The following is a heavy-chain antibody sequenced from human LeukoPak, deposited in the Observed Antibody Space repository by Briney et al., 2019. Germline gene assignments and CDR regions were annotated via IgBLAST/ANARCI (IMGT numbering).Heavy chain of an antibody. D-gene: IGHD4-23*01. CDR1: GYSFTSYW. Sequence: GESLKISCKGSGYSFTSYWIGWVHQMPGKDLEWMGIIYPGDSDTRYSPSFQGQVTISADKSISTAYLQWSSLKASDTAMYYCARSTVVTDWFDPWGQGTLFTVSS. CDR2: IYPGDSDT. J-gene: IGHJ5*02. V-gene: IGHV5-51*07. CDR3: ARSTVVTDWFDP.